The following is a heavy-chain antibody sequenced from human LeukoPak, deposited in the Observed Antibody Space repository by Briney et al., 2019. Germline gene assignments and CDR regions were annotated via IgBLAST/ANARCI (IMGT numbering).Heavy chain of an antibody. V-gene: IGHV4-4*08. CDR3: ARRIQIWSYWHFDL. CDR1: GDSISRES. Sequence: PSETLSLTCTVSGDSISRESWSWIRQAPGKGLECIGYSYDSWRMNYNPSLQSRVTISLDTSKNRLSLQLNSVTAADTAVYYCARRIQIWSYWHFDLWGRGTLVTVTS. J-gene: IGHJ2*01. D-gene: IGHD2-15*01. CDR2: SYDSWRM.